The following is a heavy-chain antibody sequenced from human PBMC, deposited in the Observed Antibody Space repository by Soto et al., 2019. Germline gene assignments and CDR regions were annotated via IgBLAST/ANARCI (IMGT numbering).Heavy chain of an antibody. Sequence: QVQLVESGGGVVQPGRSLRLSCAASGFTFSSYAMHWVRQAPGKGLEWVAVISYDGSNKYYADSVKGRFTISRDNSKNTLYLQMNSRRAEDTAVYYCARDPGGTDAEWTYYFDYWGQGTLVTVSS. D-gene: IGHD3-16*01. CDR3: ARDPGGTDAEWTYYFDY. CDR2: ISYDGSNK. J-gene: IGHJ4*02. CDR1: GFTFSSYA. V-gene: IGHV3-30-3*01.